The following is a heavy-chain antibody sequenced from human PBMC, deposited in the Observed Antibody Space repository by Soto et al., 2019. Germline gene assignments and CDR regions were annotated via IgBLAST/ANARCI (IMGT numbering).Heavy chain of an antibody. J-gene: IGHJ4*02. CDR3: ARNYASGTYAPLVQ. CDR1: GFGFSSFA. Sequence: EVRLLESGGGLVQPGGSLRLSCAASGFGFSSFAMSWVRQAPGKGLECVSSITGPGGTTYYADSVKGRFTISRDNSKNTLFLQMNTLRVDDTAIYYCARNYASGTYAPLVQWGQGTLVTVSS. D-gene: IGHD3-10*01. V-gene: IGHV3-23*01. CDR2: ITGPGGTT.